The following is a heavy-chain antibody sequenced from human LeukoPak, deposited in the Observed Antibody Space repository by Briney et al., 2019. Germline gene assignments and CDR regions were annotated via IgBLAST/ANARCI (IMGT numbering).Heavy chain of an antibody. V-gene: IGHV3-9*01. D-gene: IGHD6-13*01. CDR1: GFTFDDYA. CDR3: ATKQQLRPHGYFDL. CDR2: ISWNSGSI. J-gene: IGHJ2*01. Sequence: PGGSLRLSCAASGFTFDDYAMHWVRQAPGKGLEWVSGISWNSGSIGYADSVKGRFTISRDNAKNSLYLQMNSLRSEDTAVYYCATKQQLRPHGYFDLWGRGTLVTVSS.